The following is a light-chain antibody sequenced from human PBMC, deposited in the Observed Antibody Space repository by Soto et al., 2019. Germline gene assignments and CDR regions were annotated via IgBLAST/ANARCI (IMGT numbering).Light chain of an antibody. CDR2: DVS. Sequence: DIQMTQSPPTLSASVGDRVTITCRASQSISSWLAWYQQRPGKAPNLLIYDVSSLESGVPSRFSGSGSGTEFTLTSSRLQPDDFATYYCQQYTNYPWTFGQGTKVEIK. CDR3: QQYTNYPWT. CDR1: QSISSW. V-gene: IGKV1-5*01. J-gene: IGKJ1*01.